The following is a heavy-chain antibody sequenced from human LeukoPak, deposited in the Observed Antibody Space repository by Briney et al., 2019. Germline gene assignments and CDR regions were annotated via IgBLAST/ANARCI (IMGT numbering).Heavy chain of an antibody. CDR2: IIQDGSEK. V-gene: IGHV3-7*01. D-gene: IGHD6-6*01. J-gene: IGHJ4*02. CDR3: ASWTSSSSNY. Sequence: GGSLRLSCAASGFTFSSYWMSWVRQAPGKGLEWVANIIQDGSEKYYVDSVKGRFTISRDNAKNSLSLQMNSLRAEDTAVYYCASWTSSSSNYWGQGTLVTVSS. CDR1: GFTFSSYW.